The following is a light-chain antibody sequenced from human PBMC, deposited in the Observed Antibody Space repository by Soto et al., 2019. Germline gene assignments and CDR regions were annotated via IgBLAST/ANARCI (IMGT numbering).Light chain of an antibody. J-gene: IGKJ1*01. V-gene: IGKV1-8*01. Sequence: AIRMTQSPSSLSASTGDRVTITCRASQGISNYLVWYKQELGKVPKVLIHAASTLQSGVSSRFSGSGFGTDFTVTITYLESEEFATYYCQQYSAYPWTGGQGNKVE. CDR2: AAS. CDR1: QGISNY. CDR3: QQYSAYPWT.